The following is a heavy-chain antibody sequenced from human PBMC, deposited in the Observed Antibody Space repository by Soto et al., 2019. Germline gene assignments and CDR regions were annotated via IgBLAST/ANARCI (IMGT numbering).Heavy chain of an antibody. V-gene: IGHV3-23*01. CDR2: IRGGGGET. CDR1: ELTFGSYA. D-gene: IGHD6-19*01. Sequence: PGGSRKLACEASELTFGSYAMTWVGKFQGKGLEWVEVIRGGGGETYYADPVKGRFTISRDNSKNTLYLQMNSLRAEDTAVYYCAKDLLYSSGPYDAFGIWGQGTMVTVSS. CDR3: AKDLLYSSGPYDAFGI. J-gene: IGHJ3*02.